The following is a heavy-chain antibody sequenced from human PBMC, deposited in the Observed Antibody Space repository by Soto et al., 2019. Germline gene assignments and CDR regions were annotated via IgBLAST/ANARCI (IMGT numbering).Heavy chain of an antibody. CDR1: GFTFSSYW. J-gene: IGHJ4*02. CDR3: ARDGGSGGTSYREYYFDY. V-gene: IGHV3-7*01. Sequence: PGGSLRLSCAASGFTFSSYWMSWVRQAPGKGLEWVANIKQDGSEKYYVDSVKGRFTISRDNAKNSLYLQMNSLRAEDTAVYYCARDGGSGGTSYREYYFDYWGQGTLVTVSS. D-gene: IGHD2-15*01. CDR2: IKQDGSEK.